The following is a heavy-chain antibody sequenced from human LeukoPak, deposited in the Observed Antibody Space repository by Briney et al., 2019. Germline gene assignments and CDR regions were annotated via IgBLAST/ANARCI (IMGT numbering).Heavy chain of an antibody. J-gene: IGHJ3*02. CDR2: IRSKANSYAT. CDR1: GFTFSGSA. CDR3: ARGDLPAERHAFDI. V-gene: IGHV3-73*01. D-gene: IGHD4-17*01. Sequence: PGGSLRLSCAASGFTFSGSAMHWVRQASGKGLEWVGRIRSKANSYATAYAASVKGRFTISRDNSKNTLYLQMNSLRAEDTAVYYCARGDLPAERHAFDIWGQGTMVTVSS.